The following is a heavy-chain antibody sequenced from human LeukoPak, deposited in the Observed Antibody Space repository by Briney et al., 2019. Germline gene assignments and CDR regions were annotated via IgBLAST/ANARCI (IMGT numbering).Heavy chain of an antibody. J-gene: IGHJ4*02. D-gene: IGHD5-12*01. Sequence: SETLSLTYTVSRGSISGSIRSYYWSWLRQPPGKGLEWIGYISSSGSVNDNPSLRSRVTISVDTSKNQFFLNLSSVSAADTAVYYCARIPLGYSGAYYFDYWGQGALVTVSP. CDR2: ISSSGSV. CDR1: RGSISGSIRSYY. CDR3: ARIPLGYSGAYYFDY. V-gene: IGHV4-4*09.